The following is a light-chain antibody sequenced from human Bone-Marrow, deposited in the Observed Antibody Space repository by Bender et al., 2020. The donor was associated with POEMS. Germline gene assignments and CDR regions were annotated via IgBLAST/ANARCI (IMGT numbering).Light chain of an antibody. CDR1: RLGEKY. CDR3: QAWERTTVV. J-gene: IGLJ2*01. V-gene: IGLV3-1*01. Sequence: SSELAQTTSVSVSPGQTASITCSGDRLGEKYVSWYQRKPGQSPVLVMFRNNNRPSGIPERFSGSTSGNTATLTISGTQALDEADYFCQAWERTTVVFGGGTKLTVL. CDR2: RNN.